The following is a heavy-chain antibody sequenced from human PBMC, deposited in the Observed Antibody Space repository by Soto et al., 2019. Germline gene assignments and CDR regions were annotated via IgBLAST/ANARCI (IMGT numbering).Heavy chain of an antibody. V-gene: IGHV3-30*18. CDR2: ISYDGSNK. Sequence: PGGSLRLSCAASGFTFSSYGMHWVRQAPGKGLEWVAVISYDGSNKYYADSVKGRFTISRDNSKNTLYLQMNSLRAEDTAVYYCAKGAGVADYWGQGTLVTVSS. CDR1: GFTFSSYG. CDR3: AKGAGVADY. D-gene: IGHD3-3*01. J-gene: IGHJ4*02.